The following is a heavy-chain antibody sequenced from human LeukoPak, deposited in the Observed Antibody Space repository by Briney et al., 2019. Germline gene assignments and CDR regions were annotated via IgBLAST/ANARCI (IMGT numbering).Heavy chain of an antibody. CDR1: GFTFSSYY. J-gene: IGHJ4*02. D-gene: IGHD2-21*01. V-gene: IGHV3-74*01. CDR3: ARGLGGDPVGFES. CDR2: VYTDGITT. Sequence: GGSLRLSCAASGFTFSSYYMQWVRQAPGKGLVWVSRVYTDGITTNYADSVKGRFTISRDNAKNTLYLQMNSLRAEDTAVYYCARGLGGDPVGFESWGRGTLVIVSS.